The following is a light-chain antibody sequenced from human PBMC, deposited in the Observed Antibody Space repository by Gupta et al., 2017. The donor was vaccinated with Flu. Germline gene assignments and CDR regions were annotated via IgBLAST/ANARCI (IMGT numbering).Light chain of an antibody. CDR2: QDS. Sequence: EQTHALPVSVSLAQTASITCSGDKLGDKYACWYQQKPGQSPVLVIYQDSKRPSGIPERFSGSNSGNTATLTISGTQAMDEADYYCQAWDSSTVVFGGGTKLTVL. CDR1: KLGDKY. V-gene: IGLV3-1*01. CDR3: QAWDSSTVV. J-gene: IGLJ2*01.